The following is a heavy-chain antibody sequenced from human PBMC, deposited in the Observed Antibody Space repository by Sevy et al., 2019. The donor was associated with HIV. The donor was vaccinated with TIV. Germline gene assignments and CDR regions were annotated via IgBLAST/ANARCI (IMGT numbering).Heavy chain of an antibody. CDR2: INPNSGGT. CDR3: ARVSYSGYDASFEY. D-gene: IGHD5-12*01. Sequence: ASVKVSCKACGYTFTGYYMHWVRQAPGQGLEWMGWINPNSGGTNYAQKFQGRVTMTRDTSISTAYMELSRLRSDDTAVYYCARVSYSGYDASFEYWGQGTLVTVSS. CDR1: GYTFTGYY. J-gene: IGHJ4*02. V-gene: IGHV1-2*02.